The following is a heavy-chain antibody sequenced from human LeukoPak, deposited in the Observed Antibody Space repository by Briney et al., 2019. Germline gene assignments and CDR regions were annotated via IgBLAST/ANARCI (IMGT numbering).Heavy chain of an antibody. CDR3: VRDPDGDYDFDY. V-gene: IGHV3-48*01. J-gene: IGHJ4*02. D-gene: IGHD4-17*01. CDR1: GFSFSDYG. Sequence: PGGSLRLSCAASGFSFSDYGMNWVRRAPGKGLEWLSHINSNGAVISYADSVKGRFTISRDTAKSSLYLQMNSLQIEDTAIYFCVRDPDGDYDFDYWGQGTLVTVSS. CDR2: INSNGAVI.